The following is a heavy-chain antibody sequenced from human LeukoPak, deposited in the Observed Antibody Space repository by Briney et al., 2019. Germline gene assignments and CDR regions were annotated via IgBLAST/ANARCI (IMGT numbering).Heavy chain of an antibody. J-gene: IGHJ1*01. CDR1: GFTFSSYW. CDR2: IKSDGKT. Sequence: GGSLRLSCAASGFTFSSYWMHWVRQAPGKGLVWVSRIKSDGKTNYAASVKGRFTISRDNAKNTVSLQMNSLRAEDTGVYYCARAPSEIGGYYPEYFRHWGQGTLVTVSS. D-gene: IGHD3-22*01. V-gene: IGHV3-74*01. CDR3: ARAPSEIGGYYPEYFRH.